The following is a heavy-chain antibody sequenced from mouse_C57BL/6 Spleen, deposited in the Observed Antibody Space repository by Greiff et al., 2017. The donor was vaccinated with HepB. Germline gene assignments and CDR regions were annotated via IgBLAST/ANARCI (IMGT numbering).Heavy chain of an antibody. CDR3: ARIGSFYDGYFDY. V-gene: IGHV3-5*01. CDR2: IYYSGTI. D-gene: IGHD2-3*01. Sequence: EVQGVESGPGLVKPSQTVFLTCTVTGISITTGNYRWSWIRQFPGNKLEWIGYIYYSGTITYNTSLTSRTTITRDTAKNQFFLEMNSLSAEDTATYYCARIGSFYDGYFDYWGQGTTLTVSS. J-gene: IGHJ2*01. CDR1: GISITTGNYR.